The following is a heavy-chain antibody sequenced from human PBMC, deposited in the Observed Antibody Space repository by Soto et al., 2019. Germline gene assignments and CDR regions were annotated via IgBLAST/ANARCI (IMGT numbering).Heavy chain of an antibody. V-gene: IGHV4-39*01. CDR3: ASLEIGYSYGYSFDY. CDR1: GGSISSSSYY. D-gene: IGHD5-18*01. Sequence: SETLSLTSTVSGGSISSSSYYWGWIRQPPGKGLEWIGSIYYSGSTYYNPSLKSRVTISVDTSKNQFSLKLSSVTAADTAVYYCASLEIGYSYGYSFDYWGQGTLVTVSS. CDR2: IYYSGST. J-gene: IGHJ4*02.